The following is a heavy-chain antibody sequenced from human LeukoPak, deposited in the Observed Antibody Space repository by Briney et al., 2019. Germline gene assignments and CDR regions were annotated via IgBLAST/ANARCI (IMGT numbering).Heavy chain of an antibody. CDR1: GGSISGYY. D-gene: IGHD3-3*01. CDR2: MYYSGST. J-gene: IGHJ5*02. CDR3: ARGTVFGVATNWFDP. V-gene: IGHV4-59*01. Sequence: PSETLSLTCSVSGGSISGYYWSWIRQPPGKGLEWIGDMYYSGSTNYNPSLKSRVTISVDTSKNQFSLKLSSVTAADTAVYYCARGTVFGVATNWFDPWGQGTLVTVSS.